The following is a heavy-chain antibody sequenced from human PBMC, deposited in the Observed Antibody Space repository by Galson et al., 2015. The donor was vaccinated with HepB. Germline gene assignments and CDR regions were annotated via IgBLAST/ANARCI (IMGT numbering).Heavy chain of an antibody. J-gene: IGHJ4*02. Sequence: SLRLSCAASGFTFTNYAMHRVRQAPGKGLEWVAIIWYDGSNKFYADSVKGRFTISRDNSKNTLYLQMDSLRAEDTAMYYCARDAHSGYWDPDYWGQGTLVTVSS. CDR1: GFTFTNYA. CDR2: IWYDGSNK. D-gene: IGHD5-12*01. CDR3: ARDAHSGYWDPDY. V-gene: IGHV3-33*01.